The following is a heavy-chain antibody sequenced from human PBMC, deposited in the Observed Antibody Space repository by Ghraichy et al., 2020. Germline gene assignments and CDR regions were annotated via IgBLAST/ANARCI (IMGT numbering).Heavy chain of an antibody. CDR3: AKSEGTMIPNPYYYYYYMDV. CDR1: GFTFSSYA. CDR2: ISGSGGST. D-gene: IGHD3-22*01. Sequence: GGSLRLSCAASGFTFSSYAMSWVRQAPGKGLEWVSAISGSGGSTYYADSVKGRFTISRDNSKNTLYLQMNSLRAEDTAVYYCAKSEGTMIPNPYYYYYYMDVWGKGTTVTVSS. J-gene: IGHJ6*03. V-gene: IGHV3-23*01.